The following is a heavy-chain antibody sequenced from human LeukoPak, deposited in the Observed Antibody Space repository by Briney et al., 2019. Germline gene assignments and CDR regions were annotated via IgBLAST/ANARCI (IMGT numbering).Heavy chain of an antibody. D-gene: IGHD5-12*01. CDR3: ARASGYSGYDPFDY. V-gene: IGHV3-53*01. J-gene: IGHJ4*02. Sequence: GGSLRLSCAASGFTVSSNYMSWGRQAPGKGLEWVSVIYSGGDTYYADSVKGRFTISRDNSKNTLYLQMNTLRAEDTAVYYCARASGYSGYDPFDYWGQGTLVTVSS. CDR2: IYSGGDT. CDR1: GFTVSSNY.